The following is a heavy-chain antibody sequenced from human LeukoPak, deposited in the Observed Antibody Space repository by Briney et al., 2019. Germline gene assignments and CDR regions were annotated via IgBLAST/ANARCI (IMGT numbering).Heavy chain of an antibody. V-gene: IGHV4-39*01. Sequence: SETLSLTCTVSGGSISSSSYYWGWIRQPPGKGLEWIGSIYYSGSTYYNPSLKSRVTISVDTSKNQFSLKLSSVTAADTAVYYCARHSLEQWLVPFDYWGQGTLVTVSS. J-gene: IGHJ4*02. D-gene: IGHD6-19*01. CDR2: IYYSGST. CDR3: ARHSLEQWLVPFDY. CDR1: GGSISSSSYY.